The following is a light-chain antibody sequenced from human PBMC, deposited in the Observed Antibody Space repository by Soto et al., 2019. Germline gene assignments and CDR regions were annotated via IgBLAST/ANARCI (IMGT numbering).Light chain of an antibody. V-gene: IGKV1-6*01. J-gene: IGKJ2*01. CDR3: LQDYDYPYT. CDR2: AAS. CDR1: QGIGNE. Sequence: AIQMTQSPSSLSASVGDRATITCRASQGIGNELGWYQQKSGEAPKLLIYAASSLQSGVPSRFSGSGSGTDFTLTISSLQPEDFATYYCLQDYDYPYTFGQGTKLDIK.